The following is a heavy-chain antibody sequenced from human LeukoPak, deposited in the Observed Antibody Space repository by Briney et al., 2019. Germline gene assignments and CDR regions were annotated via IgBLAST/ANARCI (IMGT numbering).Heavy chain of an antibody. CDR1: GFTFSSYA. CDR3: AKDRYRGYSYGYGLFDY. D-gene: IGHD5-18*01. Sequence: PGGSLRLSCAASGFTFSSYAMHWVRQAPGKGLEWVAFIRSDGSNKSYADSVKGRFTISRDNSKNTLYLQMNSLRAEDTAVYYCAKDRYRGYSYGYGLFDYWGQGTLVTVSS. CDR2: IRSDGSNK. V-gene: IGHV3-30*02. J-gene: IGHJ4*02.